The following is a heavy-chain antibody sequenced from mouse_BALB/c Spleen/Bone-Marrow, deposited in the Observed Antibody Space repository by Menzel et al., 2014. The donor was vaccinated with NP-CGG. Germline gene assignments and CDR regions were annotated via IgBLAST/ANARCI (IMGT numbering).Heavy chain of an antibody. D-gene: IGHD2-3*01. CDR3: ARRDGYLFAY. CDR2: IWSDGST. V-gene: IGHV2-2*02. J-gene: IGHJ3*01. CDR1: GFFLTSYG. Sequence: QVQLQQSGPGLVQPSQSLSITCTVSGFFLTSYGVHWVRQSPGKGLEWQGVIWSDGSTDYNAAFISRLNISKDNSKSQIFFKMNSLQPNDTAIYFCARRDGYLFAYWGQGTLVTVSA.